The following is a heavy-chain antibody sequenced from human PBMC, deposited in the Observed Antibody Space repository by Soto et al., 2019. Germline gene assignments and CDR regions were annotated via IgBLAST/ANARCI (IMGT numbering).Heavy chain of an antibody. CDR3: ARGSFSSSSSWFDP. Sequence: SETLSLTCTVSCGSISSGGYYWSWIRQHPGKGLEWIGYIYYSGRTYYNPSLHSRVSIAVDTTENQFSLKLTSVTAAATSVYYCARGSFSSSSSWFDPWGRGTLVTVSS. V-gene: IGHV4-31*03. CDR1: CGSISSGGYY. CDR2: IYYSGRT. D-gene: IGHD6-6*01. J-gene: IGHJ5*02.